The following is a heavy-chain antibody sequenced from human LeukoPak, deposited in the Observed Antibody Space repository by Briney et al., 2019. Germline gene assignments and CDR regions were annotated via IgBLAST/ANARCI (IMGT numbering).Heavy chain of an antibody. CDR3: ARAAAAVGTAGF. D-gene: IGHD6-13*01. Sequence: ASVKVSCKASGYIFTGYYLHWVRQAPGQGLEWMGWINPKSGGTNYARRFKGRITMTRDTSITTVHMDLSRLRSDDTAVYFCARAAAAVGTAGFWGQGTLVTVSS. CDR2: INPKSGGT. J-gene: IGHJ4*02. CDR1: GYIFTGYY. V-gene: IGHV1-2*02.